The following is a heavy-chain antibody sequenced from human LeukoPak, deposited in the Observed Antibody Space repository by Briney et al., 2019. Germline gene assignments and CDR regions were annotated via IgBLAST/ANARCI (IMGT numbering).Heavy chain of an antibody. D-gene: IGHD5-12*01. CDR3: ARGDGYAQRD. Sequence: GGSLRLSCAASGFTFSSYDMHWVRLATGKGLEWVSAIGTAGDTYYPGSVKGRFTISRENAKNSLYLQMNSLRVEDTAVYYCARGDGYAQRDWGQGTLVTVPS. CDR1: GFTFSSYD. J-gene: IGHJ4*02. CDR2: IGTAGDT. V-gene: IGHV3-13*01.